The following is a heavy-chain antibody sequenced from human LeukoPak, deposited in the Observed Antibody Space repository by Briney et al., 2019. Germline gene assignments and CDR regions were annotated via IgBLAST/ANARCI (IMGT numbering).Heavy chain of an antibody. CDR2: INHSGST. J-gene: IGHJ4*02. V-gene: IGHV4-34*01. CDR1: GGSFSGYY. Sequence: PSETLSLTCAVYGGSFSGYYWSWIRQPPGKGLEWIGEINHSGSTNYNPSLKSRVTISVDTSKNQFSLKLSSVTAADTAVYYCARSYYCTGGSCYYSFDFWGQGTLVTVSS. CDR3: ARSYYCTGGSCYYSFDF. D-gene: IGHD2-15*01.